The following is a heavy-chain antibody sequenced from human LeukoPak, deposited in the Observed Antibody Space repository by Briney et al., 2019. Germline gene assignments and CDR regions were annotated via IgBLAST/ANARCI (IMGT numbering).Heavy chain of an antibody. CDR1: EYINYY. CDR2: INPSGGST. J-gene: IGHJ4*02. CDR3: ARGSTSCYGH. Sequence: GASVKVSCKASEYINYYMHWVRQAPGQQALEWMGVINPSGGSTSYAEKFQDRVTMTRDTSATTVYMELSSLRSEDTAVYYCARGSTSCYGHWGQGTLVTVSS. D-gene: IGHD2-2*01. V-gene: IGHV1-46*03.